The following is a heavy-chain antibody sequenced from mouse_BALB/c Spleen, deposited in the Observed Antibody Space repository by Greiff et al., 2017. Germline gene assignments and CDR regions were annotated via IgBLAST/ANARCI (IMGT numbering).Heavy chain of an antibody. CDR1: GFNIKDTY. V-gene: IGHV14-3*02. D-gene: IGHD4-1*01. CDR3: ARSGWDGAMDY. J-gene: IGHJ4*01. Sequence: EVQLVESGAELVKPGASVKLSCTASGFNIKDTYMHWVKQRPEQGLEWIGRIDPANGNTKYDPKFQGKATITADTSSNTAYLQLSSLTSEDTAVYYCARSGWDGAMDYWGQGTSVTVSS. CDR2: IDPANGNT.